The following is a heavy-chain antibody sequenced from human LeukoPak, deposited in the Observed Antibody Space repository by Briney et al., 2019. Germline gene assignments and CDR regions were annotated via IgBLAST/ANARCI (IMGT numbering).Heavy chain of an antibody. D-gene: IGHD3-3*01. CDR3: ARAVLRFYTDV. V-gene: IGHV4-39*07. CDR2: IYYSGTT. J-gene: IGHJ6*03. Sequence: PSETLSLTCTISGDSVSSSSYYWGWIRQPPGKGLEWIGSIYYSGTTYYNPSLKSRVTISVDTSKNQFSLKLSSVTAADAAVYYCARAVLRFYTDVWGKGTTVTVSS. CDR1: GDSVSSSSYY.